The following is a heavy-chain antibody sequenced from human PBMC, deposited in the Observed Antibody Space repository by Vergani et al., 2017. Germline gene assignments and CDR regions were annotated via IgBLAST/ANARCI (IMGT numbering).Heavy chain of an antibody. D-gene: IGHD1-1*01. Sequence: QVHLVESGGGVVQPGRSLRLSCVVSGFTSSYYGMHWVRQALGKGLEWVAVISYEGTQKYYADSVKDRFTISRDKSKSTLYLQMNSLRTEETAVYYCATKSCGTPGCQIGYFREWGQGTLVTVSS. V-gene: IGHV3-30*03. CDR3: ATKSCGTPGCQIGYFRE. CDR1: GFTSSYYG. CDR2: ISYEGTQK. J-gene: IGHJ1*01.